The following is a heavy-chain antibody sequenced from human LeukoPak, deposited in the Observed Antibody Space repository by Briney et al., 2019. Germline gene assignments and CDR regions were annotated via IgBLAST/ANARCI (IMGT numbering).Heavy chain of an antibody. CDR3: ARVSGYDWESFYDY. CDR1: GGSFSGYY. CDR2: INHSGST. J-gene: IGHJ4*02. Sequence: SETLSLTCAVYGGSFSGYYWSWIRQPPGKGLEWIGEINHSGSTNYNPSLKSRVTISVDKSKTQFSLKLSSVTAADTAVYYCARVSGYDWESFYDYWGQGTLVTVSS. D-gene: IGHD5-12*01. V-gene: IGHV4-34*01.